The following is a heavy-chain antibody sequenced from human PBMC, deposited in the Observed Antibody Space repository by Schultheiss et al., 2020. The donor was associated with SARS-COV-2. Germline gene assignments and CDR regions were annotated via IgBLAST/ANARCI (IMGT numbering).Heavy chain of an antibody. D-gene: IGHD5-12*01. CDR3: ARLEGATILRFEP. CDR1: GGSISSSSYY. J-gene: IGHJ5*02. Sequence: SETLSLTCTVSGGSISSSSYYWGWIRQPPGKGLEWIGSIYYSGSTYYNPSLKSRVTISVDTSKNQFSLKLSSVTAADTAVYYCARLEGATILRFEPWGQGTLVTVSS. CDR2: IYYSGST. V-gene: IGHV4-39*01.